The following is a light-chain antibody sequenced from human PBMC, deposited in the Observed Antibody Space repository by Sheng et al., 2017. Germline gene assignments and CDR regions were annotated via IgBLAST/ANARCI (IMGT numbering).Light chain of an antibody. Sequence: EIVLTQSPGTLSLSPGERATLSCRASQTVYDFLGWYQQKPGQPPRLLIYDASTRATGTPARFSGRGYGTDFTLTISSLEPEDFAVYYXQQRHNSLTFGGGTKV. CDR2: DAS. CDR3: QQRHNSLT. V-gene: IGKV3-11*01. CDR1: QTVYDF. J-gene: IGKJ4*01.